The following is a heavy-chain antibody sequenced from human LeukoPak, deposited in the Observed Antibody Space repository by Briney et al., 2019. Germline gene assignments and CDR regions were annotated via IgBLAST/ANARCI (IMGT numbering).Heavy chain of an antibody. CDR1: GFTFSSYG. Sequence: QSGGSLRLSCAASGFTFSSYGMSWVRQAPGKGLEWVSAISGSGGSTYYADSVKGRFTISRDNSKNTLYLQMNSLRAEDTAVYYCAKRGSGWYEDYYYYMDVWGKGTTVTISS. J-gene: IGHJ6*03. CDR2: ISGSGGST. V-gene: IGHV3-23*01. CDR3: AKRGSGWYEDYYYYMDV. D-gene: IGHD6-19*01.